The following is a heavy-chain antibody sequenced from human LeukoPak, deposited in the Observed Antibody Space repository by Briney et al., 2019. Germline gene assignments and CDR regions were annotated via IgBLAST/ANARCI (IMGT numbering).Heavy chain of an antibody. V-gene: IGHV3-53*01. CDR2: IYSGGST. D-gene: IGHD4-17*01. CDR3: ARGILGAGDYGTEYYYYYMDV. CDR1: GFTFSTYG. J-gene: IGHJ6*03. Sequence: LPGGSLRLSCVASGFTFSTYGMSWVRQAPGKGLEWVSVIYSGGSTYYADSVKGRFTISRDNSKNTLYLQMNSLRAEDTAVYYCARGILGAGDYGTEYYYYYMDVWGKGTTVTISS.